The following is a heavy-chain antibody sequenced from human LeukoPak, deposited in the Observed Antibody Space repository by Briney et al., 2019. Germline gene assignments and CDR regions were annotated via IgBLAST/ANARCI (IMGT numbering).Heavy chain of an antibody. Sequence: ASVTVSCKASGYTFASYDINWVRQATGQGLEYLGWMNPNSGHTGYAQKFQGRFTMTWDTSVSTAYMELSSLSSEDTAVYYCTRTLVRGLPGMDVWGQGTTVTVSS. CDR3: TRTLVRGLPGMDV. J-gene: IGHJ6*02. D-gene: IGHD3-10*01. CDR1: GYTFASYD. V-gene: IGHV1-8*01. CDR2: MNPNSGHT.